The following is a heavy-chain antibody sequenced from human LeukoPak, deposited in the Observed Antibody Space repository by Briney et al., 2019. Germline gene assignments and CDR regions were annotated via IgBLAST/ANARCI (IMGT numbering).Heavy chain of an antibody. CDR3: ASDSPYYGMDV. CDR2: INSDGSAT. CDR1: GFTFSSYS. J-gene: IGHJ6*02. V-gene: IGHV3-74*01. Sequence: GGSLRLSCAASGFTFSSYSMNWVRQAPGKGLLWVSRINSDGSATIYADSVRGRFTISRDNAKNTLYLQMSGLRVEDTAVYHCASDSPYYGMDVWGQGTTVTVSS.